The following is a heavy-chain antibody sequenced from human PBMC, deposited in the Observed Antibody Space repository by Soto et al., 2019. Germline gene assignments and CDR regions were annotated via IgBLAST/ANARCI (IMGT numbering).Heavy chain of an antibody. V-gene: IGHV4-39*01. CDR1: GGSISSSSYY. J-gene: IGHJ6*02. Sequence: SETLSLTCTVSGGSISSSSYYWGWIRQPPGKGLEWIGSIYYSGSTYYNPSLKSRVTISVDTSKNQFSLKLSSVTAADTAVYYCARIDSGLVVPISRDYYYYGMDVWGQGTTVTVSS. CDR3: ARIDSGLVVPISRDYYYYGMDV. D-gene: IGHD3-22*01. CDR2: IYYSGST.